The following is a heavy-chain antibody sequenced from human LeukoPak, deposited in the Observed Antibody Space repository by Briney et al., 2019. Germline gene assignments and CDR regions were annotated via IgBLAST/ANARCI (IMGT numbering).Heavy chain of an antibody. V-gene: IGHV3-23*01. J-gene: IGHJ4*02. CDR1: GFTLSSYA. D-gene: IGHD6-13*01. CDR2: ISGSGGST. Sequence: GGSLRLSCAASGFTLSSYAMSWVRQAPGKGLEWVSGISGSGGSTYYADSVKGRFTISRDNSKSTLYLQMNSLRAEDTAVYYCAKGSTSWYAGPSDYWGQGTLVTVSS. CDR3: AKGSTSWYAGPSDY.